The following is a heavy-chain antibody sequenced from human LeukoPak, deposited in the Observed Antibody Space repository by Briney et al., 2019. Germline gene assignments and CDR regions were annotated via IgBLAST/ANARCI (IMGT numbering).Heavy chain of an antibody. CDR1: GVSISSYY. J-gene: IGHJ1*01. V-gene: IGHV4-4*07. D-gene: IGHD6-19*01. Sequence: PSETLSLTCTVSGVSISSYYWSWIRQPAGKGLEWIGRIHTSGSTNYNPSLKSRVTISVDTSKNQFSLKLSSVTAADTAVYYCAILIEGIAVVHWGQGTLVTVSS. CDR3: AILIEGIAVVH. CDR2: IHTSGST.